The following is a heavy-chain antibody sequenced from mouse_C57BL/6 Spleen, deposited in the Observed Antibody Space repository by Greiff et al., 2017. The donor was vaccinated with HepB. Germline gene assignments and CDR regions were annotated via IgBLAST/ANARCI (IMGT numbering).Heavy chain of an antibody. CDR1: GFSLTSYG. J-gene: IGHJ3*01. CDR3: ASSPMAY. CDR2: IWSGGST. Sequence: VHLVESGPGLVQPSQSLSITCTVSGFSLTSYGVHWVRQSPGKGLEWLGVIWSGGSTDYNAAFISRLSISKDNSKSHVFFKMNSLQADDTAIYYCASSPMAYWGQGTLVTVSA. V-gene: IGHV2-2*01.